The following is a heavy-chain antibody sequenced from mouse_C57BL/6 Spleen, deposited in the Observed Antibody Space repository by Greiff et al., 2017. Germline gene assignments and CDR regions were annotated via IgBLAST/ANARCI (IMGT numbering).Heavy chain of an antibody. V-gene: IGHV1-69*01. Sequence: QVQLQQSGAELVMPGASVKLSCKASGYTFTSYGMHWVKQRPGKGLEWIGEIDTCDSYTNYNHKLKGQSTLTVDKSSSTAYMPLSSLTSEDSAVYYCARKIYYGSRDYAMGYWGQGTSVTVSS. CDR1: GYTFTSYG. J-gene: IGHJ4*01. CDR3: ARKIYYGSRDYAMGY. D-gene: IGHD1-1*01. CDR2: IDTCDSYT.